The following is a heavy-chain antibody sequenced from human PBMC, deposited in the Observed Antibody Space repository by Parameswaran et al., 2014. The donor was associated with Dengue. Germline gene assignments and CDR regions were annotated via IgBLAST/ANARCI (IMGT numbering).Heavy chain of an antibody. D-gene: IGHD4-23*01. V-gene: IGHV3-30-3*01. CDR3: ARDGLTTVVTAPHDY. CDR2: ISYDGSNK. Sequence: VRQMPGKGLEWVAVISYDGSNKYYADSVKGRFTISRDNSKNTLYLQMNSLRAEDTAVYYCARDGLTTVVTAPHDYWGQGTLVTVSS. J-gene: IGHJ4*02.